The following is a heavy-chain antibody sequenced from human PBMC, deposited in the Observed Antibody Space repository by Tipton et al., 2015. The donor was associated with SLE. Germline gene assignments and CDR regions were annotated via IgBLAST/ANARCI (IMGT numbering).Heavy chain of an antibody. J-gene: IGHJ4*02. V-gene: IGHV4-59*11. CDR1: GGSISSHY. CDR3: ARRPAGSSWFYLDY. D-gene: IGHD6-13*01. Sequence: TLSLTCTVSGGSISSHYWSWLRQPPGKGLEWIGYIYDSGSTNHNPSLKSRVTISVDTSKNKSSLKLSSVTAADTAVYYCARRPAGSSWFYLDYWGQGTLVTVSS. CDR2: IYDSGST.